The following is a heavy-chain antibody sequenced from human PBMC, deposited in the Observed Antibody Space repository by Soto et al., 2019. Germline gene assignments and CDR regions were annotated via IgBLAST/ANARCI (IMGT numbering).Heavy chain of an antibody. Sequence: HPGGSLRLSCAASGLTFTNVAMTWVRQAPGKGLEWVSTITDSGGSTDYADSVKGRFTISRDNSKSTLYLQMNNLRADDTAVYYCAKLYWNPRYFDYWGQGARVTVSS. J-gene: IGHJ4*02. D-gene: IGHD1-1*01. CDR3: AKLYWNPRYFDY. V-gene: IGHV3-23*01. CDR2: ITDSGGST. CDR1: GLTFTNVA.